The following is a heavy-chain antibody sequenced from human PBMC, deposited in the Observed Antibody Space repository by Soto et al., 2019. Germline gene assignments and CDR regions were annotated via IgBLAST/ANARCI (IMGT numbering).Heavy chain of an antibody. CDR2: ISYDGSNK. Sequence: QVQLVESGGGVVQPGRSLRLSCAASGFTFSSYAMHWVRQAPGKGLEWVAVISYDGSNKYYADSVKGRFTISRDNXKXXLYLQMNSLRAEDTAVYYCARSRTTVVTPGDAFDIWGQGTMVTVSS. CDR3: ARSRTTVVTPGDAFDI. D-gene: IGHD4-17*01. CDR1: GFTFSSYA. J-gene: IGHJ3*02. V-gene: IGHV3-30-3*01.